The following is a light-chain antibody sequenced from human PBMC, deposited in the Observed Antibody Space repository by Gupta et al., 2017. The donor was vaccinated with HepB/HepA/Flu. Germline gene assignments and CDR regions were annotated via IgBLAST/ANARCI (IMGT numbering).Light chain of an antibody. V-gene: IGKV2-28*01. CDR2: LGS. Sequence: DIVLTLSPLSLPVPPGEPSSISCRSSQSLLYSNGYNYLDWYLQKPGQSPQLLIYLGSNRASGVPDRFSGSGSGTDFTLKISRVEAEDVGVYYCMQALQTPLTFGGGTKVEIK. CDR1: QSLLYSNGYNY. CDR3: MQALQTPLT. J-gene: IGKJ4*01.